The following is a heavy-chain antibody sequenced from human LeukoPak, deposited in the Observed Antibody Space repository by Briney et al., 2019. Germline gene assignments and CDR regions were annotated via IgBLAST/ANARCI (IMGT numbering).Heavy chain of an antibody. Sequence: PSETLSLTCSVSGASISSYYWSWVRQPPGKGLEWLGYIYYSGSTNYNPSLKSRVIISVDTSKNQFSLKLSSVTAADTAFYYCARVYYIRSYDYWYFDLWGRGTLVTVSS. V-gene: IGHV4-59*01. CDR2: IYYSGST. CDR1: GASISSYY. J-gene: IGHJ2*01. D-gene: IGHD2-8*01. CDR3: ARVYYIRSYDYWYFDL.